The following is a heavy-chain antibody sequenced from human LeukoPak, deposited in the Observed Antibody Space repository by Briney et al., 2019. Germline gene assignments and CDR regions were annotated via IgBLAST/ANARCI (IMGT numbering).Heavy chain of an antibody. J-gene: IGHJ4*02. Sequence: GGSLRLSCVASGFTFSTSGIHWVRQSPGKGLDWVAFIRNDGNKKNYAESVKGRFTISRDNSKNTLYLQMNSLRAEDTAVYYCAKDRSYYDSSGYIYYFDYWGQGTLVTVSS. D-gene: IGHD3-22*01. CDR1: GFTFSTSG. V-gene: IGHV3-30*02. CDR3: AKDRSYYDSSGYIYYFDY. CDR2: IRNDGNKK.